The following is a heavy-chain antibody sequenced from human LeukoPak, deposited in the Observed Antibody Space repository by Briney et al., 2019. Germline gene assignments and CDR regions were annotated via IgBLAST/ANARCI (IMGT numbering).Heavy chain of an antibody. V-gene: IGHV5-51*01. CDR2: IYPGDSDT. Sequence: GESLKISCKGSGYSFTSYWIGWVRQMPGKGLEWMGIIYPGDSDTRYSPSFQGQVTISADKSISTAYLQWSSLKASDTAMYYCARHGSSSLPYYYYGMDVWGQGTTVTVSS. J-gene: IGHJ6*02. D-gene: IGHD6-6*01. CDR3: ARHGSSSLPYYYYGMDV. CDR1: GYSFTSYW.